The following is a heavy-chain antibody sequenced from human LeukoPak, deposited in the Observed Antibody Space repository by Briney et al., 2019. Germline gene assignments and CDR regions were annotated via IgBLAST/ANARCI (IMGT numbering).Heavy chain of an antibody. D-gene: IGHD6-19*01. CDR3: ASGGETKYSSGWYSDY. CDR1: GYTFTSYA. J-gene: IGHJ4*02. CDR2: INTNTGNP. V-gene: IGHV7-4-1*02. Sequence: ASVKVSCKASGYTFTSYAMNWVRQAPGQGLEWMGWINTNTGNPTYAQGFTGRFVFSLDTSVSTASLQISSLKAEDTAVYYCASGGETKYSSGWYSDYWGQGTLVTVSS.